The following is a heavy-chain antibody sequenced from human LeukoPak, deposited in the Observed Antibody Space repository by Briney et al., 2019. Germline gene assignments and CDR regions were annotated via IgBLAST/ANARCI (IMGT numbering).Heavy chain of an antibody. CDR1: GGSVSSSNHH. Sequence: ETLSLTCNVSGGSVSSSNHHWAWIRQSPGMGLEWVGTFFSTGRTSQNPDPSLKGRVTLSVDTSRNQFSLQLRSLTAADTAIFYCASIPGSGTSWYHFDNWGQGTLVTVSS. CDR2: FFSTGRT. J-gene: IGHJ4*02. V-gene: IGHV4-39*01. CDR3: ASIPGSGTSWYHFDN. D-gene: IGHD6-13*01.